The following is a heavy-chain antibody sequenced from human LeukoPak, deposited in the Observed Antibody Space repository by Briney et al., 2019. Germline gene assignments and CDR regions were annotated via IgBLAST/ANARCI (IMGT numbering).Heavy chain of an antibody. CDR3: ARVPHQPPRYCSGGSCYSRVWFDP. V-gene: IGHV3-21*01. CDR2: ISSSSSYI. J-gene: IGHJ5*02. CDR1: GFTFSSYA. Sequence: GGSLRLSCAASGFTFSSYAMSWVRQAPGKELEWVSSISSSSSYIYYADSVKGRFTISRDNAKNSLYLRMNSLRAEDTAVYYCARVPHQPPRYCSGGSCYSRVWFDPWGQGTLVTVSS. D-gene: IGHD2-15*01.